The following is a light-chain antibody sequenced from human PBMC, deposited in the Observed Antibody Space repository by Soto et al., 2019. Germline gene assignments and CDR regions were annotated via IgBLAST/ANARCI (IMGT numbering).Light chain of an antibody. Sequence: DLQMTQSPSTLFASVGDRVTITCRASQSISSWLAWYQQKPGKAPKLLIYDASSLESGVPSRFSGSGSWTEFTLTISSLQPDDYATYYCQQYNSYSWTFGQGTKVDIK. J-gene: IGKJ1*01. CDR1: QSISSW. CDR2: DAS. CDR3: QQYNSYSWT. V-gene: IGKV1-5*01.